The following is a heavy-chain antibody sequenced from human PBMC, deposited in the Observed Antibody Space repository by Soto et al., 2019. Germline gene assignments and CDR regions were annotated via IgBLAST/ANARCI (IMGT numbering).Heavy chain of an antibody. J-gene: IGHJ6*02. CDR3: AKVRYSSPMGYYYGMDV. Sequence: SVKVSCKASRVAFSKFIVTWVRQAPGLGLEWVGGIIPIFGTANYAQKFQGRVTITADESTSTSYMEVNNLRSEDTAVYYCAKVRYSSPMGYYYGMDVWGQGTTVTVP. V-gene: IGHV1-69*13. CDR1: RVAFSKFI. D-gene: IGHD6-19*01. CDR2: IIPIFGTA.